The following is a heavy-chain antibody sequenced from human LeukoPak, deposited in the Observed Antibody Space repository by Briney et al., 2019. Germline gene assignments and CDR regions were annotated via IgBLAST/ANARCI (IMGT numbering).Heavy chain of an antibody. Sequence: PSETLCLTCTVSGGSISSSSYYWGWIRQPPGKGLEWIGSIYYSGSTYYNPSLKSRVTISVDTSKNQFSLKLSSVTAADTAVYYCARVRNAVAGTGPEYFQHWGQGTLVTVSS. CDR2: IYYSGST. V-gene: IGHV4-39*07. CDR1: GGSISSSSYY. J-gene: IGHJ1*01. D-gene: IGHD6-19*01. CDR3: ARVRNAVAGTGPEYFQH.